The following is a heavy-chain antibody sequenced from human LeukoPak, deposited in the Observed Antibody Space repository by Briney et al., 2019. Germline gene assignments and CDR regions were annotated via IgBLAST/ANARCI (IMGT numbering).Heavy chain of an antibody. J-gene: IGHJ4*02. CDR3: ARLYYDFWSGPFDY. CDR1: GGSISSSSYY. V-gene: IGHV4-39*01. Sequence: SETLSLTCTVSGGSISSSSYYWGWIRQPPGKGLEWIGSICYSGSTYYNPSLKSRVTISVDTSKNQFSLKLSSVTAADTAVYYCARLYYDFWSGPFDYWGQGTLVTVSS. D-gene: IGHD3-3*01. CDR2: ICYSGST.